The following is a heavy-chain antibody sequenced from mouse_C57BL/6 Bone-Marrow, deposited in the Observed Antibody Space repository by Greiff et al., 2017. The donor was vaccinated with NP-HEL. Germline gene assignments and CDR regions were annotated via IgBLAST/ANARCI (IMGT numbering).Heavy chain of an antibody. J-gene: IGHJ2*01. CDR3: ARCYYGSSSFDY. Sequence: QVQLQQPGAELVKPGASVKLSCKASGYTFTSYLMPWVKQRPGRGLEWIGRIDPNSGGTKYNEKFKSKATLPVDKPSSTAYMQINSLTSEDSAVYYCARCYYGSSSFDYWGQGTTLTVSS. CDR2: IDPNSGGT. V-gene: IGHV1-72*01. CDR1: GYTFTSYL. D-gene: IGHD1-1*01.